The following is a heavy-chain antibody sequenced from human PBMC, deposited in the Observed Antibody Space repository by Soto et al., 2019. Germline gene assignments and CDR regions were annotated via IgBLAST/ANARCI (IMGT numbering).Heavy chain of an antibody. CDR3: AKDQKIGTNYYYYGMDV. J-gene: IGHJ6*02. D-gene: IGHD3-3*01. CDR1: GFSFSTFS. CDR2: ISSSSGYI. Sequence: GGSLRLSCEASGFSFSTFSMNWVRQAPGKGLEYVSVISSSSGYIYYADSVKGRFTVSRDNARNTLFLQMSGLREEDTALYYCAKDQKIGTNYYYYGMDVWGQGTTVTVSS. V-gene: IGHV3-21*04.